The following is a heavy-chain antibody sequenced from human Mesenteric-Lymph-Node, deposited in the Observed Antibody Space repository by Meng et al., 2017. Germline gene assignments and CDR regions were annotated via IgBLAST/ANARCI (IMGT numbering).Heavy chain of an antibody. V-gene: IGHV1-69*01. Sequence: QVQLVQLGAEVKKPGSLVKVSCKASGGPFRSYAISWVRQAPGQGLEWMGGIIPIFGTANYAQKFQGRVTITADESTSTAYMELSSLRSEDTAVYYCAQGNGYKSGYFDYWGQGTLVTVSS. CDR2: IIPIFGTA. D-gene: IGHD5-24*01. CDR1: GGPFRSYA. J-gene: IGHJ4*02. CDR3: AQGNGYKSGYFDY.